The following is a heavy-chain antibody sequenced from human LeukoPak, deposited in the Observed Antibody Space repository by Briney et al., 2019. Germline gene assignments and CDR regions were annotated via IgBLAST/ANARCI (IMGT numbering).Heavy chain of an antibody. Sequence: GGSLRLSCAASGFTFSNYAIHWVRQAPRKGLEWVAVIWYDGTNKFYADSVKGRFTISRDNSKNTLYLQMNSLRAEDTAVYYCARDGKSAAMDYYGMDVWGQGTTVTVSS. CDR1: GFTFSNYA. V-gene: IGHV3-33*01. CDR2: IWYDGTNK. CDR3: ARDGKSAAMDYYGMDV. D-gene: IGHD2-2*01. J-gene: IGHJ6*02.